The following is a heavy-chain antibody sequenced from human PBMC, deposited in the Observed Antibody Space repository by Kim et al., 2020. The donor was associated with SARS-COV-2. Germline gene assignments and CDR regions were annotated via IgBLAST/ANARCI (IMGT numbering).Heavy chain of an antibody. CDR1: GGSLSSENYY. J-gene: IGHJ3*01. D-gene: IGHD3-22*01. CDR2: IFYTGRT. V-gene: IGHV4-39*01. Sequence: SETLSLTCIVSGGSLSSENYYWGWIRQPPGKGLEWIGSIFYTGRTYSNPSLMSRVTLSGDASKTQFSLKANSVTAADTAVYYCARQTMTMIVIDMWGQGTLVTVSS. CDR3: ARQTMTMIVIDM.